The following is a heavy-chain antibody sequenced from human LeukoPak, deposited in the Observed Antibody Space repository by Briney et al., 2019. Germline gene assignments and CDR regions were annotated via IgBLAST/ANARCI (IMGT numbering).Heavy chain of an antibody. CDR1: GFTFDDYA. J-gene: IGHJ4*02. CDR3: AKEPSVGGVDY. Sequence: GGSLRLSCAASGFTFDDYAMHWVRHAPGKGLEWVSGISWNSGSIGYADSVKGRFTISRDNAKNSLYLQMNSLRAEDTALYYCAKEPSVGGVDYWGQGTLVTVSS. V-gene: IGHV3-9*01. D-gene: IGHD2-8*02. CDR2: ISWNSGSI.